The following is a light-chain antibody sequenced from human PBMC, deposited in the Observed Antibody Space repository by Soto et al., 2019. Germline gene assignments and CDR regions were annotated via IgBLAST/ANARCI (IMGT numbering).Light chain of an antibody. V-gene: IGLV2-8*01. J-gene: IGLJ2*01. CDR1: SSDVGGYNY. Sequence: QSVLTQPPSASGSPGQSVTISCTGTSSDVGGYNYVSWYQQHPAKAPKLMIYEVSKRTSGVPDPFYGSMSGSTASLTVSGLQAEDEADYYCRSYAGSKNVVFGGGGKLTVL. CDR3: RSYAGSKNVV. CDR2: EVS.